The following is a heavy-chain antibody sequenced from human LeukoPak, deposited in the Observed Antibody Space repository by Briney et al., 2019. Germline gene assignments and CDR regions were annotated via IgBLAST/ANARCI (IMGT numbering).Heavy chain of an antibody. CDR3: AREDIVVVPAATDSYYYYGMDV. CDR2: ISSSSSYI. V-gene: IGHV3-21*01. J-gene: IGHJ6*02. CDR1: GFTFSSYS. D-gene: IGHD2-2*01. Sequence: GGSLRLSCAASGFTFSSYSMNWVRQAPGKGLEWVSSISSSSSYIYYADSVKGRFTISRDSAKNSLYLQMNSLRAEDTAVYYCAREDIVVVPAATDSYYYYGMDVWGQGTTVTVSS.